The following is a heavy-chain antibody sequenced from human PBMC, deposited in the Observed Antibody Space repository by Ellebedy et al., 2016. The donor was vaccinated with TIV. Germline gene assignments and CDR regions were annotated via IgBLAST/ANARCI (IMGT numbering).Heavy chain of an antibody. CDR2: IYHSGST. CDR3: ARQEGFWSGLYYYYGMDV. Sequence: MPSETLSLTCTVSGGSIRSYYWSWIRQSPGKGLEWIGYIYHSGSTNYNPSLKSRVTISVDTSKNQFSLKLSSVTAADTAVYYCARQEGFWSGLYYYYGMDVWGQGTTVTVSS. D-gene: IGHD3-3*01. V-gene: IGHV4-59*08. J-gene: IGHJ6*02. CDR1: GGSIRSYY.